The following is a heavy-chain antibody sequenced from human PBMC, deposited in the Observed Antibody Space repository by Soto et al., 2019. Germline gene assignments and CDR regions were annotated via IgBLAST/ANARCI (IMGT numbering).Heavy chain of an antibody. D-gene: IGHD5-12*01. CDR1: GGTFSSYT. Sequence: QVQLVQSGAEVKKPGSSVKVSCKASGGTFSSYTISWVRQAPGQGLEWMGRIIPILGIANYAQKFQGRVXIXXDKSTSTAYMELSSLRSEDTAVYYCARDTDSGYDSWGQGTLVTVSS. CDR3: ARDTDSGYDS. J-gene: IGHJ5*02. CDR2: IIPILGIA. V-gene: IGHV1-69*08.